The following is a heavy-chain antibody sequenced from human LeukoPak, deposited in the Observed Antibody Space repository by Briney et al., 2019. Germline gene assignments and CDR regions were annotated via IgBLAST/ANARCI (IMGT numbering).Heavy chain of an antibody. J-gene: IGHJ4*02. CDR1: GFTFSNFA. CDR3: AKVGIDGSGPFDH. Sequence: HAGGSLRLSCAASGFTFSNFALSWVRQAPGKGLEWVSAISGRGRGGSTNYADSVKGRFTISRDNSKNTLYLQMNSLRAEDTAVYYCAKVGIDGSGPFDHWGQGTLVTVSS. CDR2: ISGRGRGGST. D-gene: IGHD3-10*01. V-gene: IGHV3-23*01.